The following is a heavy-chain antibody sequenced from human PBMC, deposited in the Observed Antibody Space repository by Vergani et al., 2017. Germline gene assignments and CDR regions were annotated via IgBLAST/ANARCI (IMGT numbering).Heavy chain of an antibody. CDR3: ARGVGSSWYLYYYYYMDV. D-gene: IGHD6-13*01. J-gene: IGHJ6*03. CDR2: MNPNSGNT. CDR1: GGTFSSYA. V-gene: IGHV1-8*02. Sequence: QVQLVQSGAEVKKPGSSVKVSCKASGGTFSSYAISWVRQATGQGLEWMGWMNPNSGNTGYAQKFQGRVTMTRNTSISTAYMELSSLRSEDTAVYYCARGVGSSWYLYYYYYMDVWGKGTTVTVSS.